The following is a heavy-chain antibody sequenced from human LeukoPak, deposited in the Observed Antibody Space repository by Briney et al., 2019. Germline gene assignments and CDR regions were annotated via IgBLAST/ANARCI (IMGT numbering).Heavy chain of an antibody. CDR3: AKDSDLSSSTWFDP. CDR1: GFTFSSYG. CDR2: IWYDGSNK. J-gene: IGHJ5*02. Sequence: QPGGSLRLSCAASGFTFSSYGMHWVRQAPGKGLEWVAVIWYDGSNKYYADSVKGRFTISRDNSKNTLYLQMNSLRAEDTAVYYSAKDSDLSSSTWFDPWGQGTLVTVSS. V-gene: IGHV3-33*06. D-gene: IGHD6-6*01.